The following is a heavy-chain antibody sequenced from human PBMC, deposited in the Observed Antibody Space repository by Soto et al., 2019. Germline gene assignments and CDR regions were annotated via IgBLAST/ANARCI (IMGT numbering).Heavy chain of an antibody. V-gene: IGHV3-48*04. D-gene: IGHD6-13*01. CDR1: GFTFSSYS. CDR3: ARDGKYSSSPIDY. CDR2: ISSSSSTI. J-gene: IGHJ4*02. Sequence: GESLKISCAASGFTFSSYSMNWVRQAPGKGLEWVSYISSSSSTIYYADSVKGRFTISRDNAKNSLYLQMNSLRAEDTAVYYCARDGKYSSSPIDYWGQGTLVTVSS.